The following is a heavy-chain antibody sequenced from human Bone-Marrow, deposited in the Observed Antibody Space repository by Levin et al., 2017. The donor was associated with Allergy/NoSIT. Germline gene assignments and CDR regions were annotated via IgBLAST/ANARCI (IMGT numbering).Heavy chain of an antibody. Sequence: GGSLRLSCEGSGYQFTDYWIGWVRQLPGKGLEWMGNIYPGDSETRSSPSFQGQVTISVDKSIHTAYLQWDSLRASDTAMYDCARQSDELPPYDGEWVEEHYYDYWGQGTLVTVSS. D-gene: IGHD3-10*01. CDR1: GYQFTDYW. CDR2: IYPGDSET. J-gene: IGHJ4*02. V-gene: IGHV5-51*01. CDR3: ARQSDELPPYDGEWVEEHYYDY.